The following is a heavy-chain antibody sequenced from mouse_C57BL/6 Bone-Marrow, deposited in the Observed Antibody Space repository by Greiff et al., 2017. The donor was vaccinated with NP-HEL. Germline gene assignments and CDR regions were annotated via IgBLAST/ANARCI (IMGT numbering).Heavy chain of an antibody. Sequence: QVQLQQSGAKLARPGASVKLSCKASGYTFTSYGISWVKQRTGQGLEWIGEIYPRSGNTYYNEKFKGKATLTADKSSSTAYMELRSLTSEDSAVYFCANKIYYGSSLYYFDYWGQGTTLTVSS. V-gene: IGHV1-81*01. D-gene: IGHD1-1*01. CDR3: ANKIYYGSSLYYFDY. CDR1: GYTFTSYG. CDR2: IYPRSGNT. J-gene: IGHJ2*01.